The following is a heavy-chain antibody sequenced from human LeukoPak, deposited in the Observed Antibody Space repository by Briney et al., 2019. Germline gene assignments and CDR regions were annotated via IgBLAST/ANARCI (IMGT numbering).Heavy chain of an antibody. CDR3: AREKLDTRGYVDY. J-gene: IGHJ4*02. CDR1: GYIFSDWY. CDR2: VRNKANGQTT. Sequence: GALRLSCAASGYIFSDWYIDWVRQVPGKGLEWVGRVRNKANGQTTEYAASVKGRFTISRDNAKNLLYLQMNSLRAEDTAVYYCAREKLDTRGYVDYWGQGTLVTVSS. V-gene: IGHV3-72*01. D-gene: IGHD3-22*01.